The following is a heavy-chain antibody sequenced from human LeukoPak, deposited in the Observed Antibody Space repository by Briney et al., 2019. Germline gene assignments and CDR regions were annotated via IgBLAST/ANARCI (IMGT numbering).Heavy chain of an antibody. CDR2: IIPIFGTA. CDR1: GGTFSSYA. J-gene: IGHJ4*02. CDR3: ARDHCSGGSCYSVLGLLRN. V-gene: IGHV1-69*13. Sequence: ASVKVSCKASGGTFSSYAISWVRQAPGQGLEWMGGIIPIFGTANYAQKFQGRVTITADESTSTAYMELSSLRSEDTAVYYCARDHCSGGSCYSVLGLLRNWGQGTLVTVSS. D-gene: IGHD2-15*01.